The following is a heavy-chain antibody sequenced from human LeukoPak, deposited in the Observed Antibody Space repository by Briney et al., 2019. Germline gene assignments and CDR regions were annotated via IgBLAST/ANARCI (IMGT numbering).Heavy chain of an antibody. CDR2: IIPIFGTA. J-gene: IGHJ4*02. V-gene: IGHV1-69*06. CDR3: ARCPFNDYGDYVPFDY. CDR1: GGTFSSYA. Sequence: GASVKVSCKAPGGTFSSYAISWVRQAPGQGLEWMGGIIPIFGTANYAQKFQGRVTITADKSTSTAYMELSSLRSEDTAVYYCARCPFNDYGDYVPFDYWGQGTLVTVSS. D-gene: IGHD4-17*01.